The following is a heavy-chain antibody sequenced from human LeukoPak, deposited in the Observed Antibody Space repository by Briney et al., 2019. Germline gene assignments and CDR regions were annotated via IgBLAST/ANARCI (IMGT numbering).Heavy chain of an antibody. D-gene: IGHD6-13*01. CDR1: GGSISSPTYY. Sequence: SETLSLTCTVSGGSISSPTYYWGWIRQPPGKGLEWIGSMSYSGSTYYNPSLKSRVTISVDTSKDHFSLKLSSVTAADTAVYYCARLPRITAAGTYYYMDVWGKGTTVTVSS. J-gene: IGHJ6*03. CDR3: ARLPRITAAGTYYYMDV. V-gene: IGHV4-39*02. CDR2: MSYSGST.